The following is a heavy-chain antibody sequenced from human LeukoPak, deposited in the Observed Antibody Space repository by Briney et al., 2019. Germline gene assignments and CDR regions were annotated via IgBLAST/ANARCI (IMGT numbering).Heavy chain of an antibody. Sequence: GGSLTLLCDVSGFTFSSYNMNCVREARGKAGEWVSYITSSSSTIYYADSVKGRFTISRDNAKNSLYLQMNSLRAEDTAVYYCASGPYNYGYGYWGQGTLVTVSS. CDR1: GFTFSSYN. J-gene: IGHJ4*02. D-gene: IGHD3-16*01. V-gene: IGHV3-48*01. CDR3: ASGPYNYGYGY. CDR2: ITSSSSTI.